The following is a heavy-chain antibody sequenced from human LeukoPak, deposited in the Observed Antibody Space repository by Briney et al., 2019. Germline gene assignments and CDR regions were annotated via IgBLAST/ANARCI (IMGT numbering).Heavy chain of an antibody. V-gene: IGHV4-34*01. J-gene: IGHJ4*02. CDR3: ARGGVVAATRTIDY. Sequence: KPSETPSLTCAVYGGSFSGYYWSWIRQPPGKGLEWIGEINHSGSTNYNPSLKSRVTISVDTSKNQFSLKLSSVTAADTAVYYCARGGVVAATRTIDYWGQGTLVTVSS. CDR2: INHSGST. D-gene: IGHD2-15*01. CDR1: GGSFSGYY.